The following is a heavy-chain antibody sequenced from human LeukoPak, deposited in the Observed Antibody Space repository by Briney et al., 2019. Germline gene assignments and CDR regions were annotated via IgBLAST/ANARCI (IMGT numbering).Heavy chain of an antibody. CDR1: GFSVSGNY. CDR2: IYSGGST. V-gene: IGHV3-53*01. Sequence: PGGSLRLSCTTSGFSVSGNYMSWVRQAPGKGLEWVSVIYSGGSTYYADSVKGRFTISRDNSKNTLFLKMNSLRAEDTAVYYCVRGPYYDILTGYYIGIDYWGQGTLVTVSS. J-gene: IGHJ4*02. D-gene: IGHD3-9*01. CDR3: VRGPYYDILTGYYIGIDY.